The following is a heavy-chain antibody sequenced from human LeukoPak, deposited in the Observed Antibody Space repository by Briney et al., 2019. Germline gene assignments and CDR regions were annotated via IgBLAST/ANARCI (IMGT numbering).Heavy chain of an antibody. CDR3: ATTTPTYYYDSSGTGDAFDI. D-gene: IGHD3-22*01. Sequence: GGSLRLSCAASGFTFSSYAMSWVRQAPGKGLEWVSAISGSGGSTYYADSVKGRFTISRDNSKNKLYLQMNSLRAEATAVYYCATTTPTYYYDSSGTGDAFDIWGQGTMVTVSS. J-gene: IGHJ3*02. CDR1: GFTFSSYA. V-gene: IGHV3-23*01. CDR2: ISGSGGST.